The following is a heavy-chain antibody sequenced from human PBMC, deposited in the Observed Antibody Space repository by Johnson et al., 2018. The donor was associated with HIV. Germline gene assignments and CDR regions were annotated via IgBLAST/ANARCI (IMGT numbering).Heavy chain of an antibody. CDR2: IRSKANNYAT. V-gene: IGHV3-73*01. J-gene: IGHJ3*02. CDR1: GFTFSDYY. CDR3: SYAFDI. Sequence: VQLVESGGGLVKPGGSLRLSCAASGFTFSDYYMSWIRQAPGKGLEWVGRIRSKANNYATTYAASLKGRFTISRDDSKNTAYLQMNSLKTEDTAVYYCSYAFDIWGQGTMVTVSS.